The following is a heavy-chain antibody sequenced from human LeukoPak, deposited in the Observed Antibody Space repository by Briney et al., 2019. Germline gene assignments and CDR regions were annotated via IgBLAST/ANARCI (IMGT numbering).Heavy chain of an antibody. CDR1: GFTFSSYA. CDR2: ISGSGGST. Sequence: PGGSLRLSCAASGFTFSSYAMSWVRQAPGKGLERVSVISGSGGSTNYADSVKGRFTISRDNPKNTLYLQMNSLRAEDTAVYYCAKDAPSYDSSGYWDYWGQGTLVTVSS. V-gene: IGHV3-23*01. CDR3: AKDAPSYDSSGYWDY. J-gene: IGHJ4*02. D-gene: IGHD3-22*01.